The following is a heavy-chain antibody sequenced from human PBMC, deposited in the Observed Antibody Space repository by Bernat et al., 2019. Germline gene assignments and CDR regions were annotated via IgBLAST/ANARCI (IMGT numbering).Heavy chain of an antibody. V-gene: IGHV7-4-1*02. Sequence: QVQLVQSGSELKKPGASVKVSCKASGYTFTSYAMNWVRQAPGQGLEWMGWINTNTGNPTYAQGLTGRFFFSLETSVSTAYLQISSLKAEDTAVYYCARGPRSIYYYYYYMDVWGKGTTVTVSS. CDR1: GYTFTSYA. CDR3: ARGPRSIYYYYYYMDV. D-gene: IGHD6-6*01. J-gene: IGHJ6*03. CDR2: INTNTGNP.